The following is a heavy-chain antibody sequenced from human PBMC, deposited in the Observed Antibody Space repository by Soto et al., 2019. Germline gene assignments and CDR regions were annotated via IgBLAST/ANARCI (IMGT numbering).Heavy chain of an antibody. V-gene: IGHV1-3*01. CDR2: INAGNGNT. CDR3: ARVPEIVATRANYFDY. CDR1: GYTFTSYA. D-gene: IGHD5-12*01. J-gene: IGHJ4*02. Sequence: QVQLVQSGAEVKKPGASVKVSCKASGYTFTSYAMHWVRQAPGQRLEWMGWINAGNGNTKYSQKFQGRVTITRDTSAITAYMELSSLRSADTAVYYCARVPEIVATRANYFDYWGQGTLVTVSS.